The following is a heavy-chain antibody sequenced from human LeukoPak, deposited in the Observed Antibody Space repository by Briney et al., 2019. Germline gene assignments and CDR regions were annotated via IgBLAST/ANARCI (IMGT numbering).Heavy chain of an antibody. J-gene: IGHJ5*02. V-gene: IGHV6-1*01. CDR1: VDSVSSSSAA. Sequence: SQTLSLACAISVDSVSSSSAAWNWIRQSPSRGLEWLGRTYCRSKWYNDYAVSVKSRITINPDTSKNQFSLQLNSVTPEDTAVYYCARDLRWEPALGFDPWGQGTLVTVSS. CDR3: ARDLRWEPALGFDP. CDR2: TYCRSKWYN. D-gene: IGHD1-26*01.